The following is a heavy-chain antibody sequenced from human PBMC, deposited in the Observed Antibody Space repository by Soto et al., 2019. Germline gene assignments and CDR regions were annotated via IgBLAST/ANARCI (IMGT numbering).Heavy chain of an antibody. V-gene: IGHV3-48*02. CDR2: ISSSSSTI. Sequence: GGSLRLSCAASGFTFSSYSMNWVRQAPGKGLECVSYISSSSSTIYYADSVKGRFTISRDNAKNSLYLQMNSLRDEDTAVYYCARHMLLGEYFQHWGQGTLVTVSS. J-gene: IGHJ1*01. CDR1: GFTFSSYS. CDR3: ARHMLLGEYFQH. D-gene: IGHD2-15*01.